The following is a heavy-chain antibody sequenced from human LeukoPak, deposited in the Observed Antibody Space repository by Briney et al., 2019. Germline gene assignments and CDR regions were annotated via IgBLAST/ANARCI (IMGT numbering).Heavy chain of an antibody. D-gene: IGHD1-7*01. CDR2: ISSSSSYI. CDR3: ARDSGNYLDAFDI. Sequence: GGSLRLSCAASGFTFSRHSINWVRQAPGKGLEWVSSISSSSSYIYYADSVKGRFTISRDNAKNSLYLQMNSLRAKDTAVYYCARDSGNYLDAFDIWGQGTMVTVSS. J-gene: IGHJ3*02. CDR1: GFTFSRHS. V-gene: IGHV3-21*01.